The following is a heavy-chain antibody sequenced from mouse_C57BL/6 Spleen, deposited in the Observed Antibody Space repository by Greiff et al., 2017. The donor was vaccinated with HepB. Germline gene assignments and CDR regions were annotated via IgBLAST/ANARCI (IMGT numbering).Heavy chain of an antibody. D-gene: IGHD2-5*01. CDR1: GYTFTSYW. Sequence: VQLQQSGAELVKPGASVKLSCKASGYTFTSYWMHWVKQRPGQGLEWIGMIHPNSGSTNYNEKFKSKATLNVDKSSSTAYMQLSSLTSDDSAVYYCAREYSNYEYYYAMDYWGQGTSVTVSS. CDR3: AREYSNYEYYYAMDY. J-gene: IGHJ4*01. CDR2: IHPNSGST. V-gene: IGHV1-64*01.